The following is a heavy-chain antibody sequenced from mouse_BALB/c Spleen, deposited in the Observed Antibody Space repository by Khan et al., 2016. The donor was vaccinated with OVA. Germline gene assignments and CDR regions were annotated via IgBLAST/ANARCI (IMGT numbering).Heavy chain of an antibody. CDR2: ISYSGVT. CDR3: ARGNYYGYSLDY. V-gene: IGHV3-2*02. CDR1: GYSITSGYA. Sequence: EVQLKESGPGLVKPSQSLSLTCTVTGYSITSGYAWNWIRQFPGNKLEWMGYISYSGVTSYTPSLKSRISITRDTSKTQFFLQLTSVTTDDTSTYYCARGNYYGYSLDYWGQGTTLTVSS. J-gene: IGHJ2*01. D-gene: IGHD1-2*01.